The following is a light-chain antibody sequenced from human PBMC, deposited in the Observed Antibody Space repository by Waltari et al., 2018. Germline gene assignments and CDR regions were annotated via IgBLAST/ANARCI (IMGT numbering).Light chain of an antibody. CDR3: ATWDDSLNWV. Sequence: QSALTQPPSVSGTPGQRVPISCSGSYSNIGSRAVPWYQQLPGTAPKLLIYGNDHRPSGVPDRFSGSKSGTSASLAISGLQSEDEADYYCATWDDSLNWVFGGGTKLTVL. V-gene: IGLV1-44*01. J-gene: IGLJ3*02. CDR1: YSNIGSRA. CDR2: GND.